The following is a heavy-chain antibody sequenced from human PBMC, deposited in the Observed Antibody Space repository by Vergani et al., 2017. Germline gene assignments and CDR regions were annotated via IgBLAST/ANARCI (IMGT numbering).Heavy chain of an antibody. CDR1: DFISNGQY. J-gene: IGHJ4*02. CDR3: ARHGGSGNFYHLFDS. Sequence: QVKLQESGPGLVKPSETLSLICDVFDFISNGQYWGWIRQSPEKGLEWIGSLYASGSTYYSPSLKSRVTISVDTSKNLISLKLNSVTAADTALYYCARHGGSGNFYHLFDSWGQGTLVTVSS. CDR2: LYASGST. V-gene: IGHV4-38-2*01. D-gene: IGHD3-10*01.